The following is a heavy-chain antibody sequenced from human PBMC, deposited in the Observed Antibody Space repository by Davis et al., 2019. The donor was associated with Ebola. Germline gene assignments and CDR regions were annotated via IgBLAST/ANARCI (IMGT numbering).Heavy chain of an antibody. CDR2: IYPGDSDT. CDR3: ARRGDWGFFFDL. D-gene: IGHD2-21*02. Sequence: KVSCKGSGYSFTSYWIGWVRQMPGKGLEWMGIIYPGDSDTRYSPSFQGQVTISVDRSIDTAYLQWSSLRASDTAMYYCARRGDWGFFFDLWGQGTLVTVSS. V-gene: IGHV5-51*01. CDR1: GYSFTSYW. J-gene: IGHJ4*02.